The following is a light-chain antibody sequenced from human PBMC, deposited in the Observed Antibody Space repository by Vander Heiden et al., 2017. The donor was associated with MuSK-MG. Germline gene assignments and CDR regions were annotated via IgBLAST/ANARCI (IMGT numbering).Light chain of an antibody. J-gene: IGKJ4*01. CDR3: QQYNNWLT. V-gene: IGKV3-15*01. Sequence: EIVMTQSPATRSVSPGDRATLSCRASQSVSSNLAWYQQKPGQAPRLLIYGASTRATGIPARVSGSGSGTEFTLTISSLQSEDFAVYYCQQYNNWLTFGGGTKVEIK. CDR2: GAS. CDR1: QSVSSN.